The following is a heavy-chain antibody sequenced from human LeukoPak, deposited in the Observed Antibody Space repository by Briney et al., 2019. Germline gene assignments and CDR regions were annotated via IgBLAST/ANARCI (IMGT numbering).Heavy chain of an antibody. V-gene: IGHV1-2*02. CDR3: ARDYDFWSGYLAFDI. CDR1: GYTFTGYY. D-gene: IGHD3-3*01. CDR2: INPNSGGT. Sequence: ASVRVSCTASGYTFTGYYMHWVRQAPGQGLEWMGWINPNSGGTNYAQKFQGRVTMTRDTSISTAYMELSRLRSDDTAVYYCARDYDFWSGYLAFDIWGQGTMVTVSS. J-gene: IGHJ3*02.